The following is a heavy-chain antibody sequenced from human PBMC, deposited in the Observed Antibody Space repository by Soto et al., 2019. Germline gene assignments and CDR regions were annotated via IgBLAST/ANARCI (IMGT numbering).Heavy chain of an antibody. CDR1: GFTFRNYW. CDR3: VRLIGNSWLDS. J-gene: IGHJ5*01. D-gene: IGHD2-8*01. Sequence: GGSLRLSCAASGFTFRNYWMHWVRQAPGKGLEWVSHINGDGSLIRYAVSVKSRITISPDISNNQVSLHLNSVTPDDTAVYYCVRLIGNSWLDSWGQGTLVTVSS. CDR2: INGDGSLI. V-gene: IGHV3-74*01.